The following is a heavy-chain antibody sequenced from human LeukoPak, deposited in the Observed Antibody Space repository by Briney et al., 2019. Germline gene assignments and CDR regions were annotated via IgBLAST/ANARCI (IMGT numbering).Heavy chain of an antibody. CDR2: IKQDGSEK. J-gene: IGHJ4*02. V-gene: IGHV3-7*01. D-gene: IGHD2-2*01. Sequence: GGSLRLSCAASGFTFSSYWMSWVRQAPGKGLEWVANIKQDGSEKYYVDSVKGRFTISRDNAKNSLYLQMNSLRAEDTAVYYCARDLAYCSSTSCYPGDYWGQGTLVTVSS. CDR3: ARDLAYCSSTSCYPGDY. CDR1: GFTFSSYW.